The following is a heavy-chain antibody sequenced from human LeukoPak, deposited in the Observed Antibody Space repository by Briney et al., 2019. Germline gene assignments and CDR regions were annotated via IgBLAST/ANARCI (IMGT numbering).Heavy chain of an antibody. CDR2: LSIGEDAI. CDR1: GFVFTDHY. J-gene: IGHJ2*01. V-gene: IGHV3-11*04. CDR3: ARDPSVSHGSWSGPMGFFDL. Sequence: PGGPLRLSCTASGFVFTDHYMIWIRQAPGKGLEWICSLSIGEDAIFYADSVRGRFAISGDKSNNSLYLLMDNLGVEDTAVYYCARDPSVSHGSWSGPMGFFDLWGRGTLVTVSS. D-gene: IGHD3-3*01.